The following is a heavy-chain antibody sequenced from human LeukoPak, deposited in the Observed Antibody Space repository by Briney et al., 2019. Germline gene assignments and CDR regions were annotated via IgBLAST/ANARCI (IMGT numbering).Heavy chain of an antibody. J-gene: IGHJ4*02. CDR1: GGSINSHY. Sequence: SETLSLTCTVSGGSINSHYWSWIRQPPGKGLQWIGDIYYSERTYYNPSLRSRVTISVDTSKNQLSLKLTSVLAADTAMYYCVRRDNTGWNYFDHWGQGILVTVSS. V-gene: IGHV4-59*08. CDR2: IYYSERT. CDR3: VRRDNTGWNYFDH. D-gene: IGHD6-19*01.